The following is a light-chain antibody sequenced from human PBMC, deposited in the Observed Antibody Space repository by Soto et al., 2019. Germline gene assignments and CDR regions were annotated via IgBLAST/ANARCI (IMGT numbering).Light chain of an antibody. CDR1: QGISNS. V-gene: IGKV1-39*01. CDR2: AAS. J-gene: IGKJ5*01. CDR3: QQSYITPPIT. Sequence: DMQMTQSPSSLSASGGDRVTITCRASQGISNSLAWYQQKPVKVPKLLINAASNLRSGVPSRFSGSGSGTDFTLTIDGLQPEDFAVYYCQQSYITPPITFGQGTRLEIK.